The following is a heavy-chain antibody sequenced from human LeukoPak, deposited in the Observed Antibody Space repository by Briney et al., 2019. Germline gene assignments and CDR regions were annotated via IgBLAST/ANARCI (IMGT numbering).Heavy chain of an antibody. V-gene: IGHV3-30*03. D-gene: IGHD3-10*01. CDR2: ISYDGSNK. CDR3: ARYYGSGSLDF. J-gene: IGHJ4*02. CDR1: GFTFSDYG. Sequence: GGSLRLSCAASGFTFSDYGMHWVRQAPGKGLEWVALISYDGSNKYYADSVKGRFTISRDTSKNTLHLQMDSLRVEDTAMYYCARYYGSGSLDFWGQGTLVTVSS.